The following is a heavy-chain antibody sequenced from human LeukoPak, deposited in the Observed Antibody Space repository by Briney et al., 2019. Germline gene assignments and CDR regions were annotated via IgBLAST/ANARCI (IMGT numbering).Heavy chain of an antibody. CDR3: ASEGKAYYYDSSGYYYDYHDY. D-gene: IGHD3-22*01. J-gene: IGHJ4*02. CDR1: GGSISSGSYY. CDR2: IYTSGST. V-gene: IGHV4-61*02. Sequence: SQTLSLTCTVSGGSISSGSYYWSWIRQPAGKGLEWIGRIYTSGSTNYNPSLKSRVAISVDTSKNQFSLKLSSVTAADTAVYYCASEGKAYYYDSSGYYYDYHDYWGQGTLVTVSS.